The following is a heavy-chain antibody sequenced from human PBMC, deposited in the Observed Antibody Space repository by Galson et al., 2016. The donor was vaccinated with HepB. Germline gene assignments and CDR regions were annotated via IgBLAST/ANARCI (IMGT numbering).Heavy chain of an antibody. CDR3: ARLDDYYDSRGYANDAFDI. J-gene: IGHJ3*02. D-gene: IGHD3-22*01. V-gene: IGHV3-21*01. CDR2: ISSSSDYI. CDR1: GFTFSAYS. Sequence: SLRLSCAASGFTFSAYSMNWVRQAPGKGLEWVSSISSSSDYIHYADSVRGRFTISRDNAKNSLYLQMSSLRAEDTAVYYCARLDDYYDSRGYANDAFDIWGQGTMVTVSS.